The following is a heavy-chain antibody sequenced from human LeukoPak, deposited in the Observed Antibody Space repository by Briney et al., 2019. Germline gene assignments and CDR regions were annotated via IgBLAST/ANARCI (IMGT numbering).Heavy chain of an antibody. D-gene: IGHD3-22*01. V-gene: IGHV4-39*01. J-gene: IGHJ4*02. CDR2: IYYSGST. Sequence: PSETLSLTCTVSGGSISSSSYYWGWIRQPPGKGLEWIGSIYYSGSTYYNPSLKSRVTISVDTSKNQFSLKLSSVTAADTAVYYCARVSLYYYDSSGYYYFDYWGQGTLVTVSS. CDR1: GGSISSSSYY. CDR3: ARVSLYYYDSSGYYYFDY.